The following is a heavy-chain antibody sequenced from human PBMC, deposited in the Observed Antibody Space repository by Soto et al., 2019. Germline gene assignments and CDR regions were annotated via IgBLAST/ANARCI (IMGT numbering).Heavy chain of an antibody. J-gene: IGHJ4*02. V-gene: IGHV3-23*01. D-gene: IGHD3-10*01. CDR1: GFTFSNYG. CDR3: AKEGGSRRPFDY. CDR2: LSARGDNT. Sequence: EVQLLESGGGLVQPGGSLRLSCAASGFTFSNYGMNWVRQAPGKGLEWASALSARGDNTYYADSVKGRFTISRDNSKNTLYLQMNSLRAEDTAIYYCAKEGGSRRPFDYWGQGILVTVSS.